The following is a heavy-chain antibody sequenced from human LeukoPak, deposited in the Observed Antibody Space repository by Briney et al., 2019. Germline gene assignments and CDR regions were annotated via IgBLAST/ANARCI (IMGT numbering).Heavy chain of an antibody. CDR3: ARGLLTARARDAFDI. J-gene: IGHJ3*02. Sequence: PSQTLSLTCALSTVSGGSGNFGSWVRQPPGEGLECIGEVHKSGRTNYNPSLKTRVTISIAASQNPLSLEVTSVTAADTAVYYCARGLLTARARDAFDIWGQGTMVTVSS. D-gene: IGHD7-27*01. CDR1: TVSGGSGNF. CDR2: VHKSGRT. V-gene: IGHV4-4*02.